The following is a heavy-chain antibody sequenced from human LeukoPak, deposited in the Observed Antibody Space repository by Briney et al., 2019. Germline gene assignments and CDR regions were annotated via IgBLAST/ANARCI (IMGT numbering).Heavy chain of an antibody. CDR3: ARVVVPAAMERENYYYYYMDV. D-gene: IGHD2-2*01. CDR1: GGTFSSYA. CDR2: IIPIFGTA. Sequence: SVKVSCKASGGTFSSYAISWVRQAPGQGLEWVGGIIPIFGTANYAQKFQGRVTITTDESTSTAYMELSSLRSEDTAVYYCARVVVPAAMERENYYYYYMDVWGKGTTVTVSS. J-gene: IGHJ6*03. V-gene: IGHV1-69*05.